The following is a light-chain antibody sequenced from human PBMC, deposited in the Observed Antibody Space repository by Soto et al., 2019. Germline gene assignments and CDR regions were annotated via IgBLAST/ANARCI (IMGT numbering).Light chain of an antibody. V-gene: IGLV2-14*01. Sequence: QSALTQPASVSGSPGQSITISCAGTMRDVGAYNLVSWYQQHPGRAPQLILYEVRNRPSGVSNRFSGSKSGNTASLTISGLQAEDEADYYCSSYTAGGTIFGTGTKVTVL. CDR2: EVR. CDR1: MRDVGAYNL. J-gene: IGLJ1*01. CDR3: SSYTAGGTI.